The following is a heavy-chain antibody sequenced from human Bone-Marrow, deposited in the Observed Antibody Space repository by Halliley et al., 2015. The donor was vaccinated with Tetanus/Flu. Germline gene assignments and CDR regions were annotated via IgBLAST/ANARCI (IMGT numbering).Heavy chain of an antibody. CDR1: GFTFADYA. Sequence: SLRLSCSTSGFTFADYAMSWVRQAPGKGLEWVGIIRGKAYGGATEYAASVKGRFTISRDDSKSIAYLHMNSLKPEDTAAYYCTRDLYWGQGTLVTVSS. V-gene: IGHV3-49*04. CDR3: TRDLY. CDR2: IRGKAYGGAT. J-gene: IGHJ4*02.